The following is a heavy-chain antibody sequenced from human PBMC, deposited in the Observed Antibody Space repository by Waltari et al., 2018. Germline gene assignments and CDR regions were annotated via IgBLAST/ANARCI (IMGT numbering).Heavy chain of an antibody. D-gene: IGHD3-16*02. J-gene: IGHJ4*02. Sequence: QVQLQQWGAGLLKPSETLSLTCAVYGGSFSGYYWSWIRQPPGKGLEWIGEINHSGSTTYNPSRKIRVTISVDTSKNQFSLKLSSVTAADTAVYYCARGRGDYVWGSYRSHFDYWGQGTLVTVSS. CDR3: ARGRGDYVWGSYRSHFDY. CDR2: INHSGST. CDR1: GGSFSGYY. V-gene: IGHV4-34*01.